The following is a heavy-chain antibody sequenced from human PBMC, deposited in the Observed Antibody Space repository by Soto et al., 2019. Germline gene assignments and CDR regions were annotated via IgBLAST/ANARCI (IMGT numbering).Heavy chain of an antibody. CDR2: IYYSGST. V-gene: IGHV4-59*01. Sequence: QVQLQESGPGLVKPSETLSLTCTVSGGSISSYYWSWIRQPPGKGLEWIGYIYYSGSTNYNPSLKSRGTRSVDTSKNQFSLKLSSVTAADTAVYYCARVNYDLWSGYPGYYYYMDVWGKGTTVTVSS. CDR1: GGSISSYY. D-gene: IGHD3-3*01. J-gene: IGHJ6*03. CDR3: ARVNYDLWSGYPGYYYYMDV.